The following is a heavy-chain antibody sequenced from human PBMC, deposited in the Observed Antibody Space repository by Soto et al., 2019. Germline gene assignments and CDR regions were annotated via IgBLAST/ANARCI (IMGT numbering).Heavy chain of an antibody. J-gene: IGHJ4*02. CDR3: AHHFDSGCPDY. Sequence: EVQLLESGGGLVQPGGSLRLSCAASGFTFSNYALSWVRQAPGKGLEWVSIISASGGSTFYADSVKGRCTISRDNSKNKLYLQMNNLRAEDTAVYSCAHHFDSGCPDYWGQGTLVTVSS. CDR1: GFTFSNYA. V-gene: IGHV3-23*01. CDR2: ISASGGST. D-gene: IGHD6-19*01.